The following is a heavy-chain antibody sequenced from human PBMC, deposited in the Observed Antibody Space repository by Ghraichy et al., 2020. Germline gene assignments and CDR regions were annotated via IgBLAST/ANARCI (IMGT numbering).Heavy chain of an antibody. CDR2: INAGNGNT. D-gene: IGHD4-11*01. CDR1: GYTFTSYA. V-gene: IGHV1-3*01. J-gene: IGHJ6*03. Sequence: ASVKVSCKASGYTFTSYAIHWVRQAPGQRLEWMGWINAGNGNTKYSQKFQGRVTITRDTSASTAYMELSSLRSEDTAVYYCARAPIGYSNYPGYYYYMDVWGKGTTVTVSS. CDR3: ARAPIGYSNYPGYYYYMDV.